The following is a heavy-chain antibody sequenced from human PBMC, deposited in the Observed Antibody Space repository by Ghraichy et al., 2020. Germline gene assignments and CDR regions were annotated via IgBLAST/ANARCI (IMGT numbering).Heavy chain of an antibody. J-gene: IGHJ4*02. CDR1: GFTFDDYA. Sequence: LSLTCAASGFTFDDYAMHWVRQAPGKGLEWVSLISWDGGSTYYADSVKGRFTISRDNSKNSLYLQMNSLRAEDTALYYCAKDMRGYCSGGSCYNFDYWGQGTLVTVSS. CDR3: AKDMRGYCSGGSCYNFDY. D-gene: IGHD2-15*01. CDR2: ISWDGGST. V-gene: IGHV3-43D*03.